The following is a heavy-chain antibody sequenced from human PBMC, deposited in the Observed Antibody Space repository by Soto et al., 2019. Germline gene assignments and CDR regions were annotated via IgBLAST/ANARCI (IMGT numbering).Heavy chain of an antibody. V-gene: IGHV3-11*01. CDR3: ARVGRSSAAAGVKVGNWFAP. J-gene: IGHJ5*02. D-gene: IGHD6-13*01. Sequence: PGGSLRLSCAASGFTFSDYYMSWIRQAPGKGLEWVSYISSSGSTIYYADSVKGRFTISRDNAKNSLYLQMNSLRAEDTAVYYCARVGRSSAAAGVKVGNWFAPWGQGTLVTVSS. CDR2: ISSSGSTI. CDR1: GFTFSDYY.